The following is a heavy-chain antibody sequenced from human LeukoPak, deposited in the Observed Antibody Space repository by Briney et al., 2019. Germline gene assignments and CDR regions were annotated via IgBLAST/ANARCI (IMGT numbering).Heavy chain of an antibody. V-gene: IGHV4-38-2*02. CDR1: GYSISSGYY. J-gene: IGHJ5*02. D-gene: IGHD6-6*01. CDR3: ARERTSSIAARSGWFDP. Sequence: SETLSLTCTVSGYSISSGYYWGWIRQPPGKGLEWIVSIYHSGSTYYNPSLKSRVTISVDTSKNQFSLKLSSVTAADTAVYYCARERTSSIAARSGWFDPWGQGTLVTVSS. CDR2: IYHSGST.